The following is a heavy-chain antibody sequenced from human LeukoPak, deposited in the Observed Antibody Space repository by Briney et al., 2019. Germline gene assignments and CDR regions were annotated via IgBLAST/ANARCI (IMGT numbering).Heavy chain of an antibody. CDR2: IIPIFGTA. Sequence: SVKVSCKASGGTFSSYAISWVRQAPGQGLEWMGGIIPIFGTANYAQKFQGRVTITTDESRSTAYMELSSLRSEDTAVYYCARGEGNWNSYYYYYYMDVWGKGTTVTVSS. V-gene: IGHV1-69*05. CDR3: ARGEGNWNSYYYYYYMDV. J-gene: IGHJ6*03. CDR1: GGTFSSYA. D-gene: IGHD1-7*01.